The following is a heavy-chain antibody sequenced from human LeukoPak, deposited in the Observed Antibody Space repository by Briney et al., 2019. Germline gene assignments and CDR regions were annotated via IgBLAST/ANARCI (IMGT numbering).Heavy chain of an antibody. Sequence: SETLSLTCTVSGGSISNYYWSWIRQPAGKGLEWIGHVYTSGSTNYNPSLKSRVTMSVDTSKNQFSLKLNSVTAADTAVYYCARGSDLLTGYDYWGQGALVTVSS. D-gene: IGHD3-9*01. CDR1: GGSISNYY. J-gene: IGHJ4*02. CDR2: VYTSGST. CDR3: ARGSDLLTGYDY. V-gene: IGHV4-4*07.